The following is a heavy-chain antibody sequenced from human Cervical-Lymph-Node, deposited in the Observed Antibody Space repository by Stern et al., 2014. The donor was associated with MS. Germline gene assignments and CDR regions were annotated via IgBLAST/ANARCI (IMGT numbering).Heavy chain of an antibody. CDR3: ARGKLGYCSGGSCYSWFDP. Sequence: QVQLAQSGAEVKKPGASVKVSCKASGYTFTSYAMHWVRQAPGQRLEWMGWINAGNGNTKYSQKFQGRVTITRDTSASTAYMELSSLRSEDTAVYYCARGKLGYCSGGSCYSWFDPWGQGTLVTVSS. CDR2: INAGNGNT. J-gene: IGHJ5*02. CDR1: GYTFTSYA. V-gene: IGHV1-3*01. D-gene: IGHD2-15*01.